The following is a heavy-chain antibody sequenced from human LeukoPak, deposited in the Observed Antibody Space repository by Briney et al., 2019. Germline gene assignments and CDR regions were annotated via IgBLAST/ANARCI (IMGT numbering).Heavy chain of an antibody. CDR1: GGTFSSYA. D-gene: IGHD2-2*01. V-gene: IGHV1-69*01. CDR2: IIPIFGTA. J-gene: IGHJ3*02. Sequence: SAKVSCKASGGTFSSYAISWVRQAPGQGLEWMGGIIPIFGTANYAQKFQGRVTITADESTSTAYMELSSLRSEDTAVYYCARDPVAPVVPAAKAFDIWGQGTMVTVSS. CDR3: ARDPVAPVVPAAKAFDI.